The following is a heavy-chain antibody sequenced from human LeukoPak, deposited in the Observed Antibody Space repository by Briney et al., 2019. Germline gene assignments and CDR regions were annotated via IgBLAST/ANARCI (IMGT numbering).Heavy chain of an antibody. CDR3: VRTQSQSGSYRYYFGY. Sequence: EASETLSLTCTVSGASVGSAGYYWSWIRQPPGGGLEWIGYIYYISNTNYNPSLKSRVTMSVDPSKNQFSLKLNSVTAADTAVYYCVRTQSQSGSYRYYFGYWGQGTLVTVSS. CDR2: IYYISNT. V-gene: IGHV4-61*08. CDR1: GASVGSAGYY. J-gene: IGHJ4*02. D-gene: IGHD1-26*01.